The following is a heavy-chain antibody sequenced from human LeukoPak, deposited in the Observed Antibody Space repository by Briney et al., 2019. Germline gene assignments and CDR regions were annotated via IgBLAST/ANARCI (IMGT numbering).Heavy chain of an antibody. V-gene: IGHV3-48*03. CDR2: ISSSGSTI. J-gene: IGHJ4*02. Sequence: GGSLRLFCAVSEFTFSSYEMNWVRQAPGKGLEWVSYISSSGSTILYADAVKGRFSISRDNAKNSLFLQMNSLRAGDTAVYYCAREKASTTGTTGYDYWGKGTLVTVSS. CDR1: EFTFSSYE. CDR3: AREKASTTGTTGYDY. D-gene: IGHD1-1*01.